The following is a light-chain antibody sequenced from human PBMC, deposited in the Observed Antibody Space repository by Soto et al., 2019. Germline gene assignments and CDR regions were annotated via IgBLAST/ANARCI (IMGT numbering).Light chain of an antibody. CDR1: QSVSSN. Sequence: EIVMTQSPATLSVSPGERATLSCRASQSVSSNLAWYQQKPGQAPGFLIYGASTRATGIPARFSGSGSGTEFPLTISSLQSEDFAVYYCQQYNTWPTFGQGTKVEIK. V-gene: IGKV3-15*01. J-gene: IGKJ1*01. CDR3: QQYNTWPT. CDR2: GAS.